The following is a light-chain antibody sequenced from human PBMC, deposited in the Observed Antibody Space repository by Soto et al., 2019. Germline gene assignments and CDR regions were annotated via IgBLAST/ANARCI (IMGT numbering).Light chain of an antibody. CDR1: QSVSSTY. V-gene: IGKV3-20*01. Sequence: EIVLTQSPDTLSVSPGERATLSCRASQSVSSTYLAWYQQKPGQPPRLLIYGVSSRATGIPDRFSGSGSGTDFTLTISRLEPEDFAVYYCQQYDNSPLITFGQGTRLEIK. CDR2: GVS. J-gene: IGKJ5*01. CDR3: QQYDNSPLIT.